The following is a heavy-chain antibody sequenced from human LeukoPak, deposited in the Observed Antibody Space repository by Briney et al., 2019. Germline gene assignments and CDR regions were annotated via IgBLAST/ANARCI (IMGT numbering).Heavy chain of an antibody. V-gene: IGHV4-38-2*02. D-gene: IGHD1-26*01. CDR3: ARGKSRGSHIDY. Sequence: SETLSLTCTVSGYSISSGYYWGWIRQPPGKGLEGIGSIYHSGSTYYNPSLKSRVTISVDTSKNQFSLKLRSVTAADTAVYYCARGKSRGSHIDYWGQGTLVTVSS. J-gene: IGHJ4*02. CDR2: IYHSGST. CDR1: GYSISSGYY.